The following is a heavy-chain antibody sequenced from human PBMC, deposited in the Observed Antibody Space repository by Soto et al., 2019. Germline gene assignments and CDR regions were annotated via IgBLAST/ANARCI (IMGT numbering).Heavy chain of an antibody. Sequence: QVQLQQWGAGLLKPSETLSLTCAVYGGSFSGYYWTWIRQPPGKGLEWIGEINHSGSTNYNPSLKSRVTISVDTSKNQFSLKLTSVTAADTAVYYCARETFEEMVYAIRPYYMDVWGKGTTVTVSS. CDR2: INHSGST. V-gene: IGHV4-34*01. D-gene: IGHD2-8*01. CDR1: GGSFSGYY. CDR3: ARETFEEMVYAIRPYYMDV. J-gene: IGHJ6*03.